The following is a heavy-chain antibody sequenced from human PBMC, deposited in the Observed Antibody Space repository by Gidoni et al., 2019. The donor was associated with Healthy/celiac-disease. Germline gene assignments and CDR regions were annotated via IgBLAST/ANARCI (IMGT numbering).Heavy chain of an antibody. CDR3: ARDGGTKYSGSLDY. V-gene: IGHV3-33*01. Sequence: QVQLVESGGGVVQPGRSLRLSCAAPGFTFSSYGMHWVRQAPGKGLEWVAVIWYDESNKYYAESVKGRFTISRDNSKNTLYLQMNSLRAEDTAVYYCARDGGTKYSGSLDYWGQGTLVTVSS. J-gene: IGHJ4*02. CDR1: GFTFSSYG. CDR2: IWYDESNK. D-gene: IGHD3-10*01.